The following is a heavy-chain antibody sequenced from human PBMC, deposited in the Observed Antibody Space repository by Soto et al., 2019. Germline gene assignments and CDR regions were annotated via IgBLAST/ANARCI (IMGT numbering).Heavy chain of an antibody. CDR2: IYPSDSDT. V-gene: IGHV5-51*01. CDR3: ARLQHYGMDL. J-gene: IGHJ6*02. D-gene: IGHD2-2*01. Sequence: WIRQPPGKGLEWIGYIYPSDSDTRYSPSFQGQVTISADKSISTAYLQWSSLKASDTDIYYCARLQHYGMDLWGQGTTVTVSS.